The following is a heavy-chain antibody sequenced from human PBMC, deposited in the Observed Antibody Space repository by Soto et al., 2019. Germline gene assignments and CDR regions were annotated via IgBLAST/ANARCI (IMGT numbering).Heavy chain of an antibody. V-gene: IGHV1-69*13. Sequence: ASVKVSCKASGGTFSSYAISWVRQAPGQGLEWMGGIIPIFGTANYAQKFQGRVTITADESTSTAYMELSSLRSEDTAVYYCARYTGTTRTRTDYYYYFGMDVWGQGTTVTVSS. D-gene: IGHD1-1*01. CDR1: GGTFSSYA. CDR2: IIPIFGTA. J-gene: IGHJ6*02. CDR3: ARYTGTTRTRTDYYYYFGMDV.